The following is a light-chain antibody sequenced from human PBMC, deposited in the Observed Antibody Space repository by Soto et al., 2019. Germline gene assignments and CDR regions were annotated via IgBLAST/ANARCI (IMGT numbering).Light chain of an antibody. CDR2: GAS. CDR1: ESVSDNY. Sequence: EIVLTQSPGTLCLSPGERATLSCRASESVSDNYLAWYQQRSGQAPRLVIYGASSRASAVPDRFSGSGSGADFTLTISRLEPEDFAVYYCQQYGSSPLTFGGGTKVEIK. J-gene: IGKJ4*01. CDR3: QQYGSSPLT. V-gene: IGKV3-20*01.